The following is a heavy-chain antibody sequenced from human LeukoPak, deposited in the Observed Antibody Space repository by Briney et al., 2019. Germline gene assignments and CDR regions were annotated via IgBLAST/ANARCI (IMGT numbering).Heavy chain of an antibody. D-gene: IGHD3-16*01. CDR3: ASGLRVGSAFDT. CDR1: GYTFTSYG. J-gene: IGHJ3*02. CDR2: INAGNGNT. V-gene: IGHV1-3*01. Sequence: ASVKVSCKASGYTFTSYGISWVRQAPGQRLEWMGWINAGNGNTKYSQKFQGRVTITRDTSASTAYMELSSLRSEDTAVYYCASGLRVGSAFDTWGQGTMVTVSS.